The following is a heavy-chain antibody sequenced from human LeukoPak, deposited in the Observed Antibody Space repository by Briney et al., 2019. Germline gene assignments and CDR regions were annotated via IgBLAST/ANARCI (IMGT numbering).Heavy chain of an antibody. CDR3: ARDEGKWFGESYYYYYGMDV. V-gene: IGHV1-18*04. CDR2: ISVYKTNA. J-gene: IGHJ6*02. D-gene: IGHD3-10*01. CDR1: GYAFDSHG. Sequence: EASVKVSCKASGYAFDSHGISWVRQVPGQGLEWMGWISVYKTNATYAEKFQDRVTMTTDTSTSTAYMELRRLTSDDTAMYYCARDEGKWFGESYYYYYGMDVWGQGTTVSVSS.